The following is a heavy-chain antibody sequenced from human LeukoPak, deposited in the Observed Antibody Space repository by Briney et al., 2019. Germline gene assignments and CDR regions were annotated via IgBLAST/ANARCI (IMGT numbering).Heavy chain of an antibody. CDR3: AQNGQSGFSFDP. Sequence: SETLSLTCAVYGASLNGHYWSWIRQPPGKGLEWVGEGSDVGGTKYNPSLKSRVTISADTSKNQFSLKLSSVTAADTAVYYCAQNGQSGFSFDPWGQGTLVTVSS. V-gene: IGHV4-34*01. D-gene: IGHD2-8*01. CDR1: GASLNGHY. CDR2: GSDVGGT. J-gene: IGHJ5*02.